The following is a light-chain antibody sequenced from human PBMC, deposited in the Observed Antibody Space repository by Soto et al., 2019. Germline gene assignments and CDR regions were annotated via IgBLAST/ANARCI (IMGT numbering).Light chain of an antibody. Sequence: QSALTQPASVSGSPGQSITISCTGTSSDVGGYNYVSWFQQHPGKAPNLMIYDVYRRPSGVSYRFSGSKSGNTASLTISGLQAEDEADYYCSSYTTRSIVVFGGGTKVTVL. CDR1: SSDVGGYNY. CDR2: DVY. J-gene: IGLJ2*01. CDR3: SSYTTRSIVV. V-gene: IGLV2-14*01.